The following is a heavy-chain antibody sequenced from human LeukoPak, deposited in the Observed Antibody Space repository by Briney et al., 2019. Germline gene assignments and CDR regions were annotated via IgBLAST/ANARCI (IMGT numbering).Heavy chain of an antibody. V-gene: IGHV1-18*01. J-gene: IGHJ6*02. CDR3: ARYGRIYYYGMDV. CDR2: ISAYNGNT. D-gene: IGHD3-10*01. Sequence: ASVKVSCQASGYTFTSYGISWVRQAPGQALEWMGWISAYNGNTNYAQKLQGRVTMTTDTSTSTAYMELRSLRSDDPAVYYCARYGRIYYYGMDVWGQGTTVTVSS. CDR1: GYTFTSYG.